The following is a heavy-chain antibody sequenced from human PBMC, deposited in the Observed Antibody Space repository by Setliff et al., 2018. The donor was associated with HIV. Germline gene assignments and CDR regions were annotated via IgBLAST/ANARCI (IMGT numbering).Heavy chain of an antibody. D-gene: IGHD2-15*01. J-gene: IGHJ6*03. CDR1: GFTFDSYS. CDR3: ARAGVVEGYYYYYYMDV. Sequence: RGSLRLSCATSGFTFDSYSIIWVRQAPGKGLEWVSYISGLGGGTIYYADSVRGRFTISRDDAEKSVYLQMNSLRAEDTVVYYCARAGVVEGYYYYYYMDVWGKGTTVTVSS. V-gene: IGHV3-48*01. CDR2: ISGLGGGTI.